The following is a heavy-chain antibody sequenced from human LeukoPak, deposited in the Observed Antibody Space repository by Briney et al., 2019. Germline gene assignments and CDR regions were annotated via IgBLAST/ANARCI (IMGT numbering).Heavy chain of an antibody. CDR1: GFTFSSYS. V-gene: IGHV3-21*01. CDR3: AREGSGYDYNFDY. D-gene: IGHD5-12*01. CDR2: ISSSSSYI. Sequence: GGSLRLSCAASGFTFSSYSMNWVRQAPGKGLEWVSSISSSSSYIYYADSVEGRFTISRDNAKNSLYLQMNSLRAEDTAVYYCAREGSGYDYNFDYWGQGTLVTVSS. J-gene: IGHJ4*02.